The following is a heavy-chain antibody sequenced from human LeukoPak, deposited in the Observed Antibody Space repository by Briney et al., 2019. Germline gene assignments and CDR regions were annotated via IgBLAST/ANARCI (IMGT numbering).Heavy chain of an antibody. CDR1: GGTFSSYA. V-gene: IGHV1-69*13. Sequence: ASVKVSCKASGGTFSSYAISWVRQAPGQGLEWMGGIIPIFGTANYAQKFQGRVTITADESTSTAYMELRSLRSDDTAVYYCARYYYDSSGYDRGYYYYYGMDVWGQGTTVTVSS. J-gene: IGHJ6*02. CDR3: ARYYYDSSGYDRGYYYYYGMDV. CDR2: IIPIFGTA. D-gene: IGHD3-22*01.